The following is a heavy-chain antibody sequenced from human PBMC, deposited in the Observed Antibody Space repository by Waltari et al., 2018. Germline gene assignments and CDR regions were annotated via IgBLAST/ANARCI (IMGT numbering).Heavy chain of an antibody. CDR1: GYSFTTYW. CDR3: AREKGYSSGNFDY. J-gene: IGHJ4*02. Sequence: EVQLVQSGAEMKKPGESLKISCKGFGYSFTTYWIGWVRQMPGKGLEWMGFVYVDDSDTRYSPSFQGQVTISADKSINTAYLQWSSLEASDTAMYYCAREKGYSSGNFDYWGQGTLVTVSS. CDR2: VYVDDSDT. D-gene: IGHD6-19*01. V-gene: IGHV5-51*01.